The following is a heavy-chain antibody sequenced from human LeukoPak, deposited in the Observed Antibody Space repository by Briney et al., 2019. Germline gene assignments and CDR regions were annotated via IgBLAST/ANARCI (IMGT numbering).Heavy chain of an antibody. D-gene: IGHD6-13*01. J-gene: IGHJ6*03. Sequence: GESLKISCQGSGYNFPIYWIVWVRQMPGQGLEWMGIIYPDDSNTIYGPSFQGQVTISADKSINTAYLEWSSLKASDTAIYYCARQGAAGKYYYYYMDVWGKGTTVTVSS. V-gene: IGHV5-51*01. CDR1: GYNFPIYW. CDR3: ARQGAAGKYYYYYMDV. CDR2: IYPDDSNT.